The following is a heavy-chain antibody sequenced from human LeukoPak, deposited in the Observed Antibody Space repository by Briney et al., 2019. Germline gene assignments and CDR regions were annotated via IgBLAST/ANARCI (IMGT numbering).Heavy chain of an antibody. CDR2: ISGSGGNT. J-gene: IGHJ4*02. Sequence: GGSLRLSCAASGFAFNTYGMSWVRQAPGKGLEWVSAISGSGGNTYYADSVKGRFTISRDNSKNTLYLQMNSLRAEDTALYYCAKDRTWGLDYWGQGTLVTVS. D-gene: IGHD7-27*01. CDR1: GFAFNTYG. V-gene: IGHV3-23*01. CDR3: AKDRTWGLDY.